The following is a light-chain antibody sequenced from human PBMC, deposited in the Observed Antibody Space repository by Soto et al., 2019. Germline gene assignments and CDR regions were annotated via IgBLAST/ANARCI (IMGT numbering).Light chain of an antibody. J-gene: IGLJ2*01. CDR2: DVS. V-gene: IGLV2-11*01. CDR1: NSDIGVYNY. Sequence: QSALTQPRSVSGSPGQSITISCTGTNSDIGVYNYVSWYQQHPGKAPKLLIYDVSNRASGASDRFSGSKSGNTASLTISGLQAEDEADYYCDSYASTIALVFGGGTKLTVL. CDR3: DSYASTIALV.